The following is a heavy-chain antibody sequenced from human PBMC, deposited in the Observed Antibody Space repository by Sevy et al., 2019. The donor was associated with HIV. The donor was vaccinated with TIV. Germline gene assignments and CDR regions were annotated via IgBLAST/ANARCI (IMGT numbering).Heavy chain of an antibody. CDR3: ARVRTYSSGWYYFDY. Sequence: SETLSLTCTVSGGSISSYYWSWIRQPPGKGLEWIGYIYYSGSTNYNPSLKSRVTISVDTSKNQFSLKLSSVTAADTAVYYCARVRTYSSGWYYFDYWGQGTLVTVSS. J-gene: IGHJ4*02. CDR1: GGSISSYY. CDR2: IYYSGST. V-gene: IGHV4-59*01. D-gene: IGHD6-19*01.